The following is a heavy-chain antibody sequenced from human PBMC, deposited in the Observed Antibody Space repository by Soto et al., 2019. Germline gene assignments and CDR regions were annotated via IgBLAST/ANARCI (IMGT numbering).Heavy chain of an antibody. CDR3: ARVVCTNGVCYGGMDV. V-gene: IGHV1-8*01. CDR2: MNPNSGNT. J-gene: IGHJ6*02. D-gene: IGHD2-8*01. Sequence: ASVKVSCKASGYTFTSYDINWARQATGQGLEWMGWMNPNSGNTGYAQKFQGRVTMTRNTSISTAYMELSSLRSEDTAVYYCARVVCTNGVCYGGMDVWGQGTTVTVSS. CDR1: GYTFTSYD.